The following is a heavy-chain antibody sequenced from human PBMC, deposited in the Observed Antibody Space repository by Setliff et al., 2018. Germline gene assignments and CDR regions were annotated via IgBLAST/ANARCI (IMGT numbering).Heavy chain of an antibody. Sequence: PGGSLRLSCAASGFTFSSYWMHWVRQAPGRGLVWVSRINSDGSTTNYADSVKGRFTISRDNAKNTLYLQMNSLRAEDTAVYYCAKEAAAGDYWGQGTLVTVSS. J-gene: IGHJ4*02. D-gene: IGHD6-13*01. CDR2: INSDGSTT. CDR1: GFTFSSYW. V-gene: IGHV3-74*01. CDR3: AKEAAAGDY.